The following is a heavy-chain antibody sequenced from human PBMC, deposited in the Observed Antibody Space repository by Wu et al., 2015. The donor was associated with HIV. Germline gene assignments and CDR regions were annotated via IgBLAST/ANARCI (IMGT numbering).Heavy chain of an antibody. Sequence: QVHLVQSEAEVNKPGSSVKVSCKASGGTFKSYSISWVRQAPGQGLEWMGRIIPTSRTTNYAQKLQGRVTISADESTTTAYMELSSLTSDDTAVYYCARDAVREGYYYLDVWGQGDHGHRLL. D-gene: IGHD3-10*01. J-gene: IGHJ6*02. CDR2: IIPTSRTT. CDR3: ARDAVREGYYYLDV. V-gene: IGHV1-69*13. CDR1: GGTFKSYS.